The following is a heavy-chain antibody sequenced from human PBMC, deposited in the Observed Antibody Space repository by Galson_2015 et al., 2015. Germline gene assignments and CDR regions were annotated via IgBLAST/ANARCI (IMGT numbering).Heavy chain of an antibody. CDR2: ISYDGSNK. D-gene: IGHD4-23*01. V-gene: IGHV3-30-3*01. CDR3: ARDLPDHGGNPLDY. CDR1: GFTFSSYA. J-gene: IGHJ4*02. Sequence: SLRLSCAASGFTFSSYAMHWVRQAPGKGLEWVAVISYDGSNKYYADSVKGRFTISRDNSKNTLYLQMNSLRAEDTAVYYCARDLPDHGGNPLDYWGQGTLVTVSS.